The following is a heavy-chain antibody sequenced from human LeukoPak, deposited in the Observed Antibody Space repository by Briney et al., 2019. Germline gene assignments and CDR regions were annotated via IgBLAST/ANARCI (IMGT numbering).Heavy chain of an antibody. V-gene: IGHV3-15*01. J-gene: IGHJ4*02. CDR3: TTDFSDFWSGYYLVGPFDY. CDR1: GFTFSNAW. D-gene: IGHD3-3*01. CDR2: IKSKTDGGTT. Sequence: PGGSLRLSCAASGFTFSNAWMSWVRQAPGKGLEWVGRIKSKTDGGTTDYAAPVKGRFTISRDDSKNTLYLQMNSLKTEDTAVYYCTTDFSDFWSGYYLVGPFDYWGQGTLVTVSS.